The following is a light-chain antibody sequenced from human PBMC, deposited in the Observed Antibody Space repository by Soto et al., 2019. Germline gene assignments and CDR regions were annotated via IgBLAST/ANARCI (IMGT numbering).Light chain of an antibody. CDR2: DAS. CDR3: QHYHDYPWT. J-gene: IGKJ1*01. V-gene: IGKV1-5*01. Sequence: EIQINQSPSTLSASVGDRVTITCRASQSISAWLAWYQQKPGEAPTLLIYDASSLESGVPARFTGGGSETEFTLTISSLQPDDVATYYCQHYHDYPWTFGQGTKVDNK. CDR1: QSISAW.